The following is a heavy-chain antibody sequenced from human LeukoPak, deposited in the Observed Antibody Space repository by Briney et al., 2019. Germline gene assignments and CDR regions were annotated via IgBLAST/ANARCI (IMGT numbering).Heavy chain of an antibody. V-gene: IGHV4-61*01. Sequence: SETLSLTCTVSGGSVSSGSYYGSWSRQPPGKGLEWIGYNYYSGSTNYNPPLKSRVTISVDTSKNQFSLTLRSVTDADTAVYFCARDLGYYGSGSYSQGSYFDYWGPGTLVTVSS. CDR3: ARDLGYYGSGSYSQGSYFDY. CDR1: GGSVSSGSYY. D-gene: IGHD3-10*01. J-gene: IGHJ4*02. CDR2: NYYSGST.